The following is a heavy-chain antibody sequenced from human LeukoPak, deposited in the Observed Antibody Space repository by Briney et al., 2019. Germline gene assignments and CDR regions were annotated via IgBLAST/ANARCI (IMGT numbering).Heavy chain of an antibody. V-gene: IGHV1-46*01. CDR2: INPSGGST. CDR3: LASPGYCSSTSCYMIDY. J-gene: IGHJ4*02. CDR1: GYTFTSYY. Sequence: GASVKVSCKASGYTFTSYYMHWVRQAPGQGLEWMGIINPSGGSTSYAQKFQGRVTITADESTSTAYMELSSLRSEDTAVYYCLASPGYCSSTSCYMIDYWGQGTLVAVSS. D-gene: IGHD2-2*02.